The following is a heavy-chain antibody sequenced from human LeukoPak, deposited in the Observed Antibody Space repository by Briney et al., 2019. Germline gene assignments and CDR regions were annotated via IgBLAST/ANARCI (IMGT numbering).Heavy chain of an antibody. J-gene: IGHJ4*02. CDR3: ARIYSGSSARHFDY. Sequence: ASVKVSCKASGYTFTGYYMHWVRQAPGQGREWMGRINPNSGGTNYAQKFQGRVTMTRDTSISPAYMELSRLRSDDTAVYYCARIYSGSSARHFDYWGQGTLVTVSS. D-gene: IGHD1-26*01. CDR2: INPNSGGT. CDR1: GYTFTGYY. V-gene: IGHV1-2*06.